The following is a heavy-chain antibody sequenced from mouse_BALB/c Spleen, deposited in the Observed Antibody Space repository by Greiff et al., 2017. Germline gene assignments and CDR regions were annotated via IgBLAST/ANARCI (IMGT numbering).Heavy chain of an antibody. CDR1: GYTFSSYW. Sequence: VQLQQSGAELMKPGASVKISCKATGYTFSSYWIEWVKQRPGHGLEWIGEILPGSGSTNYNEKFKGKATFTADTSSNTAYMQLSSLTSEDSAVYYCARRRGIYYAMDYWGQGTSVTVSS. J-gene: IGHJ4*01. CDR2: ILPGSGST. CDR3: ARRRGIYYAMDY. V-gene: IGHV1-9*01.